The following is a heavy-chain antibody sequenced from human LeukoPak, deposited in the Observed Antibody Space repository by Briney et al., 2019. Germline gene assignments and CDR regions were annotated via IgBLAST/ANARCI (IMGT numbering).Heavy chain of an antibody. CDR2: IYSGGGT. D-gene: IGHD3-22*01. Sequence: GGSLRLSCAASGFTVSSNYMSWVRQAPGKGLEWVSVIYSGGGTYYADSVKGRFTISRDNSKNTLYLQMNSLRAEDTAVYYCARDSNGYYDAFDIWGQGTMVTVSS. J-gene: IGHJ3*02. V-gene: IGHV3-53*01. CDR3: ARDSNGYYDAFDI. CDR1: GFTVSSNY.